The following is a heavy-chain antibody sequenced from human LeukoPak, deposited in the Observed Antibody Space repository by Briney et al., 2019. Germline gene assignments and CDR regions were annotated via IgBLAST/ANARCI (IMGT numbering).Heavy chain of an antibody. D-gene: IGHD2-15*01. CDR1: GFTFSSYS. J-gene: IGHJ6*03. Sequence: PGGSLRLSCAASGFTFSSYSMNWVLQAPGKGLEWVSSISRSGSTKYYADSVKGRFTISRDNAKNSLFLQMNSLRAEDTAVYYCARVLRYCSGGNCYSGGLGYMDVWGKGTTVTISS. CDR3: ARVLRYCSGGNCYSGGLGYMDV. V-gene: IGHV3-48*04. CDR2: ISRSGSTK.